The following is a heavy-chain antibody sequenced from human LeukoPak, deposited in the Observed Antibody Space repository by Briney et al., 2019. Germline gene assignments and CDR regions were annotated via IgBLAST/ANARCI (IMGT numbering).Heavy chain of an antibody. V-gene: IGHV3-23*01. CDR1: GITLSNYG. CDR2: ISDSGGST. Sequence: GGSLRLSCAVSGITLSNYGMSWVRQAPGKGLEWVAGISDSGGSTNYADSVKGRFTISRDNPKNTLYLQLNSLRAEDTAVYFCAKRGIVIRAVIIVGFHKEAYYFDYWGQGALVTVSS. D-gene: IGHD3-10*01. CDR3: AKRGIVIRAVIIVGFHKEAYYFDY. J-gene: IGHJ4*02.